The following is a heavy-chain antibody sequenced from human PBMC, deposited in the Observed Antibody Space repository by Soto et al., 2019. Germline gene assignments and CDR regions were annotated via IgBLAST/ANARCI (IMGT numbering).Heavy chain of an antibody. D-gene: IGHD6-19*01. CDR3: AREFYDSSGSYHGGAFDI. J-gene: IGHJ3*02. Sequence: ASVKVSCKASGYSFTSYYMHWVRQAPGQGLEWMGIINPSGGSTSHTQKFQGRVTMTRDTSTSTVYMELSSLRSEDTAVYYCAREFYDSSGSYHGGAFDILGQGTMVTV. CDR1: GYSFTSYY. CDR2: INPSGGST. V-gene: IGHV1-46*01.